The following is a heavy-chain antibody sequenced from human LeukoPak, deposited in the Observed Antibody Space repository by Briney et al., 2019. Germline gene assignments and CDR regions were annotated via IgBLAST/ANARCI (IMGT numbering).Heavy chain of an antibody. Sequence: SETLSLTCTVSGGSISSHYWSWIRQPPGKGLEWIGYIYYSGSTNYNPSLKSRVTISVDTSKNQFSLKLSSVTAADTAVYYCARDLYDFWSGYYTGAQRPYYYYYMDVWGKGTTVAVSS. CDR1: GGSISSHY. V-gene: IGHV4-59*11. CDR2: IYYSGST. D-gene: IGHD3-3*01. J-gene: IGHJ6*03. CDR3: ARDLYDFWSGYYTGAQRPYYYYYMDV.